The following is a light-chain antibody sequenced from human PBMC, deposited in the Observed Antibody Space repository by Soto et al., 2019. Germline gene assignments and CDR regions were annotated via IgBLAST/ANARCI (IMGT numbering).Light chain of an antibody. CDR3: QQYGGSPPKLT. J-gene: IGKJ4*01. CDR2: GAS. Sequence: SVWTQSPGTLSLSPGERATLSFRAGQSVSSSYLAWYQQKPGQAPRLLIYGASSRATGIPDRFSGSGSGTDFTLTISRLEPEDFAVYYCQQYGGSPPKLTFGGGTKVDIK. CDR1: QSVSSSY. V-gene: IGKV3-20*01.